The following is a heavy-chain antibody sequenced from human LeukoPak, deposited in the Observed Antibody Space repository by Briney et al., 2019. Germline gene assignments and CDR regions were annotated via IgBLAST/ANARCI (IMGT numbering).Heavy chain of an antibody. V-gene: IGHV3-23*01. D-gene: IGHD2-21*01. CDR2: ISGSGGST. CDR1: GFTFSSYA. J-gene: IGHJ4*02. Sequence: PEGSLGLSCAASGFTFSSYAMSWVRQAPGKGLEWVSAISGSGGSTYYVESVKGRFTISRDNSKNTLYLQMNSLRAEDTAVYYCAKDRGRTVPVVVPVWGQGTLVTVSS. CDR3: AKDRGRTVPVVVPV.